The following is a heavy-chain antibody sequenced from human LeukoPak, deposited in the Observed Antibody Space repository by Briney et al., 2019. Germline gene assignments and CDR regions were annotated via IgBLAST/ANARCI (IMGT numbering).Heavy chain of an antibody. Sequence: GGSLRLSCAASGFTFSNYAMNWVRQAPGKGLEWVSGISGSGGSANYADSVKGRFTISRDNSKNTLYLQMNSPRAEDTAVYYCPYFLPPFDYWGQGTLVTVSS. CDR1: GFTFSNYA. J-gene: IGHJ4*02. D-gene: IGHD2/OR15-2a*01. CDR3: PYFLPPFDY. CDR2: ISGSGGSA. V-gene: IGHV3-23*01.